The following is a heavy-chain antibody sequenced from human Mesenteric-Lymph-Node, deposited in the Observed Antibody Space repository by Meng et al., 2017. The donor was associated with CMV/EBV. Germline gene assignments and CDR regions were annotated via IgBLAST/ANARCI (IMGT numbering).Heavy chain of an antibody. V-gene: IGHV3-74*01. J-gene: IGHJ6*02. D-gene: IGHD6-13*01. CDR1: GFTFSSYW. CDR3: ARAYSSSWEYYYYGMDV. CDR2: INSDGSST. Sequence: GESLKISCAASGFTFSSYWMHWVRQAPGKGLVWVSRINSDGSSTSYADSVKGRFTISRDNAKNTLYLQMNSLRAEDTAVYYCARAYSSSWEYYYYGMDVWGQGTTVTVSS.